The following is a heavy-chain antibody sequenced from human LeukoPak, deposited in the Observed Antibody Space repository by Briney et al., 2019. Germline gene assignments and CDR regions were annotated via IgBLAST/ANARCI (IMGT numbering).Heavy chain of an antibody. D-gene: IGHD1-14*01. CDR2: FDPEDGET. CDR1: GYTLTELS. Sequence: ASVKVSCKVSGYTLTELSMHWVRQAPGKGLEWMGGFDPEDGETIYAQKFQGRVTMTADTSTDTAYMELSSLRSEDTAVYYCAILGFNRNFDYWGQGTLVTVSS. J-gene: IGHJ4*02. V-gene: IGHV1-24*01. CDR3: AILGFNRNFDY.